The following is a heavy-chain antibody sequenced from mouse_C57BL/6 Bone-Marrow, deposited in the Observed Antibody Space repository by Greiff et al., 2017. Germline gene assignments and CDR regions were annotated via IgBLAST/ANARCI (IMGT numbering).Heavy chain of an antibody. D-gene: IGHD1-1*01. CDR1: GFNIKDDY. V-gene: IGHV14-4*01. J-gene: IGHJ2*01. Sequence: VQLQQSGAELVRPGASVKLSCTASGFNIKDDYMHWVKQRPEQGLEWIGWIDPENGDTEYASKFQGKATITADTPSNTAYLQLSSLTSEDTAVYYCTTRITTVVAPFDYWGQGTTLTVSS. CDR2: IDPENGDT. CDR3: TTRITTVVAPFDY.